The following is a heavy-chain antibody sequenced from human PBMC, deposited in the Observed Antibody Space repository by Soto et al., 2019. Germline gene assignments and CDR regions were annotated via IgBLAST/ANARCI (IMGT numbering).Heavy chain of an antibody. D-gene: IGHD6-13*01. J-gene: IGHJ6*02. CDR2: IIPIFGTA. CDR1: GGSLGSCA. V-gene: IGHV1-69*13. CDR3: ARNQRSSSWYRVGDYYYGMDV. Sequence: SAKVSSKDSGGSLGSCAISWVRQDHGQGLEWMGGIIPIFGTANYAQKFQGRVTSTADESTSTAYMELSSLRPEDTAVYYCARNQRSSSWYRVGDYYYGMDVWGQGTTVTVSS.